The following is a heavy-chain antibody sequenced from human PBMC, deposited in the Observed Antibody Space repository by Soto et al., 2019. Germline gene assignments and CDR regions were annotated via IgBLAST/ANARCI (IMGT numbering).Heavy chain of an antibody. CDR3: ARKIYDSDTGPNFQYYFDS. Sequence: XESLKVNWHRSGHSFAGYWITLGRQQPGKGLEWMGRIDPSDSQTYYSPSFRGHVTISATKSITTVFLQWSSLRASDTAMYYCARKIYDSDTGPNFQYYFDSWGQGTPVTVSS. J-gene: IGHJ4*02. V-gene: IGHV5-10-1*01. CDR1: GHSFAGYW. CDR2: IDPSDSQT. D-gene: IGHD3-22*01.